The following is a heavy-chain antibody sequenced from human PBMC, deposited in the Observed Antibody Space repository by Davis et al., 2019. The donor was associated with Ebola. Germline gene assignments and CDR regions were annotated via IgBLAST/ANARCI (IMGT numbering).Heavy chain of an antibody. CDR1: GYTFTSYY. D-gene: IGHD3-22*01. CDR3: ARDHYYDSSGYWED. Sequence: ASVKVSCKASGYTFTSYYMHWVRQAPGQGLEWMGIINPSGGGTNYAQKFQGRVTMTRDTSISTAYMELSRLRSDDTAVYYCARDHYYDSSGYWEDWGQGTLVTVSS. V-gene: IGHV1-2*02. J-gene: IGHJ4*02. CDR2: INPSGGGT.